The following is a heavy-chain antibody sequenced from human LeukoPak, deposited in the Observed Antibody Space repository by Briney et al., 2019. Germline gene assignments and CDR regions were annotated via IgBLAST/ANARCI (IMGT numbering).Heavy chain of an antibody. CDR2: ISWDSTNI. J-gene: IGHJ4*02. CDR1: GFTFDDYA. V-gene: IGHV3-9*03. CDR3: AKAFSAPSSSPVDY. Sequence: GRSLRLSCAASGFTFDDYAMHWVRQAPGKGLDWVSGISWDSTNIGYADSVKGRFTISRDNAKNSLYLQMHSLRAEDMALYYCAKAFSAPSSSPVDYWGQGTLVTVSS. D-gene: IGHD6-13*01.